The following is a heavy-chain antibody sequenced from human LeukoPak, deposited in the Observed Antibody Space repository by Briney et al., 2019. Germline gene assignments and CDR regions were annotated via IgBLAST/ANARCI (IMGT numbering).Heavy chain of an antibody. J-gene: IGHJ3*02. CDR1: GGTFSSYA. CDR3: ASLDYDSSGYYYAASQNDAFDI. CDR2: IIPIFGTA. Sequence: SVKVACKASGGTFSSYAISWARQAPGQGLEWMGGIIPIFGTANYAQKFQGRVTITADESTSTAYMELSSLRSEDTAVYYCASLDYDSSGYYYAASQNDAFDIWGQGTMVTVSS. V-gene: IGHV1-69*13. D-gene: IGHD3-22*01.